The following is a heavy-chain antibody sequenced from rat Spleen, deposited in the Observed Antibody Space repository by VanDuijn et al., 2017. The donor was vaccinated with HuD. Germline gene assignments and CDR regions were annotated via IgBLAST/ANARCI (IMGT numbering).Heavy chain of an antibody. CDR1: GFTFSDYN. CDR2: IFYDGSST. Sequence: EVQLVESGGGLVQPGRSLKLSCAASGFTFSDYNMAWVRQAPKKGLEWVATIFYDGSSTYYRDSVKGRFTISRDNAKSTLYLQMDSLRSEDTATYYCARHPTYYGVFDYWGQGVMVTVSS. V-gene: IGHV5-7*01. CDR3: ARHPTYYGVFDY. D-gene: IGHD1-9*01. J-gene: IGHJ2*01.